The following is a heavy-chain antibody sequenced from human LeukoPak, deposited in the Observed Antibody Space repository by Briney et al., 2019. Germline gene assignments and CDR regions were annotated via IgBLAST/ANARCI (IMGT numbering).Heavy chain of an antibody. CDR3: AKEFNRGLPDY. Sequence: TGGSLRLSCVASGFPFSSYGMHWVRQAPGKGLEWVAVISYDGSNEYYADSVKGRFTISRDNSKNTLYLQMSSLRAEDTAVYYCAKEFNRGLPDYWGQGTLVTVPS. CDR2: ISYDGSNE. J-gene: IGHJ4*02. V-gene: IGHV3-30*18. CDR1: GFPFSSYG. D-gene: IGHD2-21*01.